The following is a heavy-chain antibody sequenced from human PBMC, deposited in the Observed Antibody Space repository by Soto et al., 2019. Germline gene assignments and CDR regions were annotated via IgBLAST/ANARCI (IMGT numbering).Heavy chain of an antibody. D-gene: IGHD2-15*01. V-gene: IGHV1-2*02. CDR2: INPNSGGT. CDR3: ARGRPPARHCSGGSCYSNWFDP. CDR1: GYTFTGYY. Sequence: GASVKVSCKASGYTFTGYYMHRVRQAPGQGLEWMGWINPNSGGTNYAQKFQGRVTMTRDTSISTAYMELSRLRSDDTAVYYCARGRPPARHCSGGSCYSNWFDPWGQGTLVTVSS. J-gene: IGHJ5*02.